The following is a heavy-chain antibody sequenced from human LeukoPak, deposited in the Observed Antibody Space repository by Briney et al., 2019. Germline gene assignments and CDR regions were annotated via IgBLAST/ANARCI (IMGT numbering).Heavy chain of an antibody. CDR1: GFTFSSYE. CDR2: ISSSGSTI. J-gene: IGHJ4*02. CDR3: ARDRAEGYFSFSDY. D-gene: IGHD2/OR15-2a*01. Sequence: PGGSLRLSCAASGFTFSSYEMNWVRQAPGKGLEWVSYISSSGSTIYYADSVKGRFTISRDNAKNSLYLQMNSLRAEDTAVYYCARDRAEGYFSFSDYWGQGTLVTVSS. V-gene: IGHV3-48*03.